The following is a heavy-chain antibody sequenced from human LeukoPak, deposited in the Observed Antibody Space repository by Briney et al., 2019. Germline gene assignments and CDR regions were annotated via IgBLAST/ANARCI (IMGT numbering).Heavy chain of an antibody. J-gene: IGHJ4*02. V-gene: IGHV4-4*07. CDR2: VHTSGST. CDR3: ARVYCSSTSCLFDY. D-gene: IGHD2-2*01. Sequence: SETLSLTCTVSGGSISSYYWSWIRQPAGKGLEWIGRVHTSGSTNYNPSLKSRVTMSVDTSKNQFSLKLSSVTAADTAVYYCARVYCSSTSCLFDYWGQGTLVTVSP. CDR1: GGSISSYY.